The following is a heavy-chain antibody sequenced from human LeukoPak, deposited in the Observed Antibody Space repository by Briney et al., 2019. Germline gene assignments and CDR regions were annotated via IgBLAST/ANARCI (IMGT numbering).Heavy chain of an antibody. V-gene: IGHV3-7*05. D-gene: IGHD1-26*01. CDR3: ARYSGSPDWYFDF. Sequence: GWSLRLSCAASGFTFSSYWMSWVRQAPGKGLEWVANIKEDGSARYYVDSAKGRFTISRDNAKNSLYLQINSVRDEDTAVYYCARYSGSPDWYFDFWGQGTLVTVSS. CDR1: GFTFSSYW. CDR2: IKEDGSAR. J-gene: IGHJ4*02.